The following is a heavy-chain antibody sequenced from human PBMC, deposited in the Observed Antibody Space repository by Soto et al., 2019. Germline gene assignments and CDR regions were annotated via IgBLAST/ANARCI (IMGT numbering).Heavy chain of an antibody. CDR1: GFTLPELF. J-gene: IGHJ5*02. CDR2: FDPEDGET. V-gene: IGHV1-24*01. D-gene: IGHD6-13*01. Sequence: ASLKGSLKGFGFTLPELFIHRGRQAPGKGLEWMGGFDPEDGETIYAQKFQGRVTMTEDTSTDTAYMELSSLRSEDTAVYYCATVEADSSSWYNWFDPWGQGTLVTVSS. CDR3: ATVEADSSSWYNWFDP.